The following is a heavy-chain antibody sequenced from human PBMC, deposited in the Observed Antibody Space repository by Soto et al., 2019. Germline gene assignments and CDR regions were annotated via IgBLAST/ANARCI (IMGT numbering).Heavy chain of an antibody. D-gene: IGHD1-7*01. J-gene: IGHJ4*02. CDR2: IDWEEEK. CDR1: GFSLSRKGMS. V-gene: IGHV2-70*01. CDR3: TRSTNWNYYYYFDY. Sequence: SGPTLVNPKPTLILTCAFSGFSLSRKGMSVSWIRQPPGKALEFLALIDWEEEKFYSPSLRTRLTVSKDTSKSQVVLTLTNVDPVDTATYYCTRSTNWNYYYYFDYWGQVTLVPVSS.